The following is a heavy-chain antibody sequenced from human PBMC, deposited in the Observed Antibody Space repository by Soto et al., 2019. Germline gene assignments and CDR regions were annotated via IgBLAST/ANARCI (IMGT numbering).Heavy chain of an antibody. CDR3: SRLPPDNWGAPLDF. J-gene: IGHJ4*02. D-gene: IGHD1-26*01. Sequence: GGSLRLSCITSGFTFGDYAMIWFRQAPGKGLEWVSFITSKRYGGKTEYAASVKGRFTISRDDSKSVAYLQMNSLRTDDTAVYYCSRLPPDNWGAPLDFWGQGTLVTVSS. V-gene: IGHV3-49*03. CDR2: ITSKRYGGKT. CDR1: GFTFGDYA.